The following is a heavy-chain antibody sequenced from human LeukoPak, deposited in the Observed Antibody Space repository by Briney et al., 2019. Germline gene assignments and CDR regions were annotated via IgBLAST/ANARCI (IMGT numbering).Heavy chain of an antibody. CDR2: IYYSGGI. D-gene: IGHD2-21*02. CDR1: GYSISTSNY. CDR3: ARKTTAGPTKAAFDI. J-gene: IGHJ3*02. Sequence: SGTLSLTCSVSGYSISTSNYWAWIRQPPGRGLEWIGHIYYSGGIYYNPSLKSRVTMSVDTSRNQFSLKLSSVTAVDTAVYYCARKTTAGPTKAAFDIWGQGTMVAVST. V-gene: IGHV4-28*05.